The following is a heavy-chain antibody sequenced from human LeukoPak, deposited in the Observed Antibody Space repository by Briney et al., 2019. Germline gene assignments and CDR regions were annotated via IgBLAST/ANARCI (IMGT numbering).Heavy chain of an antibody. J-gene: IGHJ4*02. V-gene: IGHV3-21*01. CDR2: ISSSSSYI. CDR1: GFTFSSYS. Sequence: GGSLRLSCAASGFTFSSYSMNWVRQAPGKGLEWVSSISSSSSYIYYADSVKGRFTISRDNAKTSLYLQMNSLRAEDTAVYYCARDLWGARLYYYDSSGYSELDYWGQGTLITVSS. D-gene: IGHD3-22*01. CDR3: ARDLWGARLYYYDSSGYSELDY.